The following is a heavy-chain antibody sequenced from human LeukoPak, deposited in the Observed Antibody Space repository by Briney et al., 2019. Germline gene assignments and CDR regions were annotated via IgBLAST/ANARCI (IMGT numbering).Heavy chain of an antibody. J-gene: IGHJ4*02. V-gene: IGHV4-39*07. CDR1: GGSISSSSYY. Sequence: PSETLSLTCTVSGGSISSSSYYWGWIRQPPGKGLEWIGSIYYSGSTYYNPSLKSRVTISVDTSKNQFSLKLSSVTAADTAVYYCARVAVSSSLVYFDYWGQGTLVTVSS. CDR3: ARVAVSSSLVYFDY. D-gene: IGHD6-13*01. CDR2: IYYSGST.